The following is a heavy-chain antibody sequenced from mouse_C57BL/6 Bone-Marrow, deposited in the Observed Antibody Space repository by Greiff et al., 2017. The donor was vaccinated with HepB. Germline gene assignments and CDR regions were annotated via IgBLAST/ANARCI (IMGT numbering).Heavy chain of an antibody. CDR2: ISDGGSYT. D-gene: IGHD2-4*01. CDR3: ARDDYPWFAY. CDR1: GFTFSSYA. V-gene: IGHV5-4*01. Sequence: EVQLQESGGGLVKPGGSLKLSCAASGFTFSSYAMSWVRQTPEKRLEWVATISDGGSYTYYPDNVKGRFTISRDNAKNNLYLQMSHLKSEDTAMYYCARDDYPWFAYWGQGTLVTVSA. J-gene: IGHJ3*01.